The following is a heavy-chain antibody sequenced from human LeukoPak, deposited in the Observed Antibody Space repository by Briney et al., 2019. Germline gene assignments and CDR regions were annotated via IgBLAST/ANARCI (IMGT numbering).Heavy chain of an antibody. CDR1: GGSISSYD. CDR2: IYTSGST. J-gene: IGHJ6*03. V-gene: IGHV4-4*07. D-gene: IGHD1-26*01. Sequence: SETLSLTCTVSGGSISSYDWSWIRQPAGKGLEWIWRIYTSGSTNYNPSLKSRVTMSVDTSKNQFSLKLSSVTAADTAVYYCARVGRVGASLYYYYYMDVWGKGTTVTVSS. CDR3: ARVGRVGASLYYYYYMDV.